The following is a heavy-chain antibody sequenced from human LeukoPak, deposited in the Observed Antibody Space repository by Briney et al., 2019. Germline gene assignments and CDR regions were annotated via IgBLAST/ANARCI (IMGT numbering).Heavy chain of an antibody. D-gene: IGHD4-17*01. V-gene: IGHV3-30-3*01. Sequence: GGSLRLSCAASGFTFSSYAMHWVRQAPGKGLEWVAVISYDGSNKYYADSVKGRFTISRDNSKNTLYLQMNSLRAEDTAVYYCARDLPGGDYGDASAFDIWGQGTMVTVSS. CDR2: ISYDGSNK. CDR1: GFTFSSYA. CDR3: ARDLPGGDYGDASAFDI. J-gene: IGHJ3*02.